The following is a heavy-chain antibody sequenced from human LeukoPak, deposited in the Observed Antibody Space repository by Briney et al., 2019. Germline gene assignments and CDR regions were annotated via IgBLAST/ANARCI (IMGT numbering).Heavy chain of an antibody. D-gene: IGHD3-22*01. CDR1: GFTFSSYS. J-gene: IGHJ4*02. Sequence: GGSLRLSCAASGFTFSSYSMNWVRQAPGKGLEWVSYISSSSSTIYYADSVKGRFTISRDNAKNSLYLQMNSLRAEDTAVYYCARFNYYDSSGDTYWGQGTLVTVSS. CDR2: ISSSSSTI. CDR3: ARFNYYDSSGDTY. V-gene: IGHV3-48*01.